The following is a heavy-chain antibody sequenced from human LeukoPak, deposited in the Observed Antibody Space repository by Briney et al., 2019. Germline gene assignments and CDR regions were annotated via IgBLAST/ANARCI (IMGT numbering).Heavy chain of an antibody. Sequence: ASVKVSCKASGYTFSAYYIQWVRQAPGQGLEWMGWINPNSGGTNYAQKFQGWVTMTTDTSTSTAYMELRRLRSDDTAAYYCARFASVAHFDNWGQGTLVTVSS. D-gene: IGHD5-12*01. CDR2: INPNSGGT. CDR3: ARFASVAHFDN. J-gene: IGHJ4*02. V-gene: IGHV1-2*04. CDR1: GYTFSAYY.